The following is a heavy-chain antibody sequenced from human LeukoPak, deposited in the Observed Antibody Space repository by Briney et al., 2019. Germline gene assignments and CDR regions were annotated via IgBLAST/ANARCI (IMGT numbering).Heavy chain of an antibody. J-gene: IGHJ6*02. CDR3: ARTDSSGYYTLYYYGMDV. CDR1: GYTFTSYG. Sequence: ASVKVSCKASGYTFTSYGISWVRQAPGQGLEWMGWISAYNGNTNYAQKPQGRVTMTTDTSTSTAYMELRSLRSDDTAVYYCARTDSSGYYTLYYYGMDVWGQGTTVTVSS. V-gene: IGHV1-18*01. CDR2: ISAYNGNT. D-gene: IGHD3-22*01.